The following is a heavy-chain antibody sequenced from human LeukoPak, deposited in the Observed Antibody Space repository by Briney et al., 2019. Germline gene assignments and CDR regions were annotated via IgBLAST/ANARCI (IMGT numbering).Heavy chain of an antibody. Sequence: GGSLRLSCAASGFTFSSYNMNWVRQTPGKGLEWVSSISSSSSYISYADSMKGRFTISRDNAKNSLYLQMNSLRAEDTAVYYCARVSIAVAGGFEYWGQGTLVTVSS. V-gene: IGHV3-21*06. D-gene: IGHD6-19*01. CDR2: ISSSSSYI. CDR1: GFTFSSYN. J-gene: IGHJ4*02. CDR3: ARVSIAVAGGFEY.